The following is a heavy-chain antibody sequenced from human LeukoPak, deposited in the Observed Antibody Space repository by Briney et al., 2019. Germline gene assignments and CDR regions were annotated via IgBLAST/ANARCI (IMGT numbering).Heavy chain of an antibody. Sequence: GASVKVSCKASVYTFTGYYMHWVRQAPGQGLEWMGWINPNSGGTNYAQKFQGRVTMTRDTSISTAYMELSRLRSDDTAVYYCARHNYYDFWSGYLGYWGQGTLVTVSS. CDR2: INPNSGGT. V-gene: IGHV1-2*02. J-gene: IGHJ4*02. CDR3: ARHNYYDFWSGYLGY. CDR1: VYTFTGYY. D-gene: IGHD3-3*01.